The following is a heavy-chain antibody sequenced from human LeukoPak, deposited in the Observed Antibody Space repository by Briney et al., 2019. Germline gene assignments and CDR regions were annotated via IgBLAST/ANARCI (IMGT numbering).Heavy chain of an antibody. CDR1: GVSISSGGYY. V-gene: IGHV4-31*03. CDR3: ARAHYDSSGYPYYFDY. Sequence: MASQTLSLTCTVSGVSISSGGYYWSWIRQHPGKGLEWIGYIYYSGSTYYNPSLKSRVTISADTSKNQFSLKLSSVTAADTAVYYCARAHYDSSGYPYYFDYWGQGTLVTVSS. J-gene: IGHJ4*02. D-gene: IGHD3-22*01. CDR2: IYYSGST.